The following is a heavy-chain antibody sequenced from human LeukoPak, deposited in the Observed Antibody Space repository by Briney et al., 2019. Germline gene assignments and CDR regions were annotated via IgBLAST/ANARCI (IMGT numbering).Heavy chain of an antibody. Sequence: GGSQRLSCAASGFTFSSYGMHWVRQAPGKGLEWVAVISYDGSSKYYADSVKGRFTISRDNSKNTLFLQMNSLKVEDTAVYYCAKDRDARFDSWGQGTLVIVSS. V-gene: IGHV3-30*18. CDR1: GFTFSSYG. CDR3: AKDRDARFDS. D-gene: IGHD2-2*01. CDR2: ISYDGSSK. J-gene: IGHJ4*02.